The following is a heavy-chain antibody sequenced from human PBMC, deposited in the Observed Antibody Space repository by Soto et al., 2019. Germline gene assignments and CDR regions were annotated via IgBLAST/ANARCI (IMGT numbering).Heavy chain of an antibody. CDR1: GFTFSTYW. CDR3: ARETSAAWPYYLDY. D-gene: IGHD3-10*01. V-gene: IGHV3-7*01. Sequence: EVQLVESGGGLVQPGGSLRLSCAASGFTFSTYWMSWVRQAPGKGLEWVANIKQDGGEKYYLDSVKGRFTISRDNAXSSLYLQMNSLRAEDTAVYYCARETSAAWPYYLDYWGQGTLVTVSS. CDR2: IKQDGGEK. J-gene: IGHJ4*02.